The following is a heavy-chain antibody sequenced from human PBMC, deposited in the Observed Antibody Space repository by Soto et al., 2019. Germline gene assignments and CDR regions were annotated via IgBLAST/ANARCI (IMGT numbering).Heavy chain of an antibody. CDR3: ARSINHTVNSPLDC. V-gene: IGHV3-30-3*01. Sequence: GGSLRLSCAASGFTFSSYAMHWVRQAPGKGLEFVALISYYLSNKFYADSVKGRFTVSRYSSKNTLYLQMNSLRAYYTAFYYCARSINHTVNSPLDCWGQGTLVTVSS. CDR1: GFTFSSYA. CDR2: ISYYLSNK. D-gene: IGHD4-4*01. J-gene: IGHJ4*02.